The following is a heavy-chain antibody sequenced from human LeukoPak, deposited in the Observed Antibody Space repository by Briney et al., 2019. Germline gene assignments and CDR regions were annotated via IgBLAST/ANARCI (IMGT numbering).Heavy chain of an antibody. CDR1: GFTFSSHW. Sequence: TGGSLRLSCAASGFTFSSHWMHWVRQASGKGPAWVSRIKSDGSSTSYADSVKGRFTISRDNAKNTLYLQMNSLRAEDTAVYYCARGPDRSGYYVGDYWGQGTLVTVSS. D-gene: IGHD3-22*01. V-gene: IGHV3-74*01. CDR3: ARGPDRSGYYVGDY. J-gene: IGHJ4*02. CDR2: IKSDGSST.